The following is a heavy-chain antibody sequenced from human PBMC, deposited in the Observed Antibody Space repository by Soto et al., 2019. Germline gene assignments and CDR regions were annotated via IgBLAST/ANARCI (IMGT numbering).Heavy chain of an antibody. D-gene: IGHD3-16*02. CDR2: IYPGDSDT. CDR3: ARGSEPGGTYRQRFES. J-gene: IGHJ4*02. Sequence: XESLEISCQGSGYTFNNYWLAWVRQMPGKGLEWMGIIYPGDSDTRYSPSFQGQVTISADKSINTAFLQWSSLKASDTAMYYCARGSEPGGTYRQRFESWGQGILVTVSS. CDR1: GYTFNNYW. V-gene: IGHV5-51*01.